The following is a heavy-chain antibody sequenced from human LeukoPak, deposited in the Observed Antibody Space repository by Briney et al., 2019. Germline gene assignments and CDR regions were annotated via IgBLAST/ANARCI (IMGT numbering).Heavy chain of an antibody. V-gene: IGHV3-21*01. Sequence: TVGSLRVSSATSGFIFRFYSMNWVRQGPGKRLEWVSSINSSSSYIYYADAVKGRFTISRDNAKNSLYLQMSSLRAEDTAVYYCARGESTYSSSALDYWGQGSLVTVSS. J-gene: IGHJ4*02. CDR3: ARGESTYSSSALDY. CDR1: GFIFRFYS. D-gene: IGHD6-13*01. CDR2: INSSSSYI.